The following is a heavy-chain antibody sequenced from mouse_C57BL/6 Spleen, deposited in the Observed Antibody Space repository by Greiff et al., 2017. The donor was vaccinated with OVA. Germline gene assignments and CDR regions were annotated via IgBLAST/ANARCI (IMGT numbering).Heavy chain of an antibody. Sequence: QVQLQQPGAELVKPGASVKMSCKASGYTFTSYWITWVKQRPGQGLEWIGDIYPGSGSTNYNEKFKIKATLTVDTSSRTAYMQLSSLTYEDSAVYYCAREGYYGSSYRYFDVWGTGTTVTASS. CDR2: IYPGSGST. J-gene: IGHJ1*03. CDR1: GYTFTSYW. D-gene: IGHD1-1*01. V-gene: IGHV1-55*01. CDR3: AREGYYGSSYRYFDV.